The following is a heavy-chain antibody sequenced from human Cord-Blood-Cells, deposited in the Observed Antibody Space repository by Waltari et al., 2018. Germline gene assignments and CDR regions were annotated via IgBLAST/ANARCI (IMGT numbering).Heavy chain of an antibody. V-gene: IGHV1-69*06. CDR1: GGPSSSYA. J-gene: IGHJ3*02. CDR2: IIPIFGTA. Sequence: QVQLVQSGAEGKKPGSSVKVSCKSSGGPSSSYAISWVRQAPGQGLEWMGWIIPIFGTANYAQKFQGRVTITADKSTRTAYMELSSLRSEDTAVYYCASKGWGRAFDIWGQGTMVTVSS. CDR3: ASKGWGRAFDI. D-gene: IGHD7-27*01.